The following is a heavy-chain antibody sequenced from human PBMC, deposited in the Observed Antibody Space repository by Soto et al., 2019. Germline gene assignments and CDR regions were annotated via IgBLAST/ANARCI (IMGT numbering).Heavy chain of an antibody. D-gene: IGHD6-13*01. CDR1: GGSISSYY. V-gene: IGHV4-59*01. Sequence: PSETLSLTCTVSGGSISSYYWSWIRQPPGKGLEWIGYIYYSGSTNYNHSLKRGVTISVDTSKNQFSLKLSSVTAADTAVSYCARDGSHGMDVWGQGTTVTVSS. CDR2: IYYSGST. CDR3: ARDGSHGMDV. J-gene: IGHJ6*02.